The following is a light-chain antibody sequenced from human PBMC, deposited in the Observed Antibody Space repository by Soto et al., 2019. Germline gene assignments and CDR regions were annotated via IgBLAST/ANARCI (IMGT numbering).Light chain of an antibody. V-gene: IGLV2-14*01. CDR1: SSDVGGYNY. J-gene: IGLJ7*01. CDR2: DVS. CDR3: SSYTSSSTR. Sequence: QSALTQPASVSGSPGLSITISCTGTSSDVGGYNYVSWYQQHPGKAPKLMIYDVSNRPSGVSNRFSGSKSGNTASLTISGLQAEDEADYYCSSYTSSSTRFGGGTQLTVL.